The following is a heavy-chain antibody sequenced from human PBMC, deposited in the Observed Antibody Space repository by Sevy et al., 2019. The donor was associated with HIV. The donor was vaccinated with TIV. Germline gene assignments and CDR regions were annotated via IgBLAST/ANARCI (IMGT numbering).Heavy chain of an antibody. CDR1: GFTFSSYA. V-gene: IGHV3-23*01. Sequence: GGSLRLSCAASGFTFSSYAMSWVRQAPGKGLEWVSAISGSGGSTYYADSVKGRFTISRDNSKNTLYLQMNSLRAEDTAVYYCAKDPGGLRYCSGGSCYSGYYYYRMDVWGQGTTVTVSS. CDR2: ISGSGGST. CDR3: AKDPGGLRYCSGGSCYSGYYYYRMDV. J-gene: IGHJ6*02. D-gene: IGHD2-15*01.